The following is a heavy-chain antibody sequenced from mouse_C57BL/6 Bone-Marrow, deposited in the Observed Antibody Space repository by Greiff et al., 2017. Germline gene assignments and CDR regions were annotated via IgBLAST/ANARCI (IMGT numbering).Heavy chain of an antibody. CDR3: ARGLKQGNFDY. CDR1: GYSITSGYY. J-gene: IGHJ2*01. Sequence: EVQLVESGPGLVKPSQSLSLTCSVTGYSITSGYYWNWIRQFPGNKLEWMGYISYDGSNNYNPSLKNRISITRDTSKNQFFLKLNSVTTEDTATYYCARGLKQGNFDYWGQGTTLTVSS. V-gene: IGHV3-6*01. CDR2: ISYDGSN.